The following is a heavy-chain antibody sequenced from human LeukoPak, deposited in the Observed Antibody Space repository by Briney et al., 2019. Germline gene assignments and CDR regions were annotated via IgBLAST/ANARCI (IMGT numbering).Heavy chain of an antibody. Sequence: ASVKVSCKASGYTFNRFGISWVRQAPGLGLEWLGWINTYSGNTKFGEKLQGRVTMTTDTSTSTVYMELTSLRSDDTAVYFCARDTPQHLKRFDYWGQGTLVTVSS. CDR3: ARDTPQHLKRFDY. CDR1: GYTFNRFG. D-gene: IGHD6-13*01. CDR2: INTYSGNT. J-gene: IGHJ4*02. V-gene: IGHV1-18*01.